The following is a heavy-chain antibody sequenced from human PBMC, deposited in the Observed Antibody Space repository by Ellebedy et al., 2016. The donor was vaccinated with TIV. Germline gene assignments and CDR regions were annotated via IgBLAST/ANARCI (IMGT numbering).Heavy chain of an antibody. CDR2: LDPSGGST. CDR1: GYTFGNYY. V-gene: IGHV1-46*04. CDR3: ARAHRSSGWYYFDY. Sequence: AASVKVSCKASGYTFGNYYMHWVRQAPGQGLEWMGLLDPSGGSTSYAQRLQGRVTMTRDTSTSTVYMELSSLRSEDTAVYYCARAHRSSGWYYFDYWGQGTLVTVSS. J-gene: IGHJ4*02. D-gene: IGHD6-19*01.